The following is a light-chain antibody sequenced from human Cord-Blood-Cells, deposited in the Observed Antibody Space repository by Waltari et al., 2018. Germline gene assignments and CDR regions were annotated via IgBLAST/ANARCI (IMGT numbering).Light chain of an antibody. Sequence: DIVMTQFPDSLAVALGERATIKSKPSQSVLYSSNNKNYLAWYQQKPGQPPKLLIYWASTRESGVPDRFSGSGSWTDFTLTISSLQAEDVAVYYCQQYYSPPFTFGPGTKVDIK. CDR3: QQYYSPPFT. CDR2: WAS. J-gene: IGKJ3*01. V-gene: IGKV4-1*01. CDR1: QSVLYSSNNKNY.